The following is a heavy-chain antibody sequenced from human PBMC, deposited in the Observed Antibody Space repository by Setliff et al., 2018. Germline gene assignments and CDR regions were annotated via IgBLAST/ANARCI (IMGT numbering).Heavy chain of an antibody. V-gene: IGHV4-39*06. J-gene: IGHJ4*02. D-gene: IGHD1-26*01. CDR3: ARDSVNLRKWDF. Sequence: PSETLSLTCTVSGGSISSNNFYWGWIRQPPGKGLEWIGTISYSGSTYYNPSLKSRVTISVDTSKSQFPLKLSSVTAADTALYYCARDSVNLRKWDFWGQGTLVTVSS. CDR2: ISYSGST. CDR1: GGSISSNNFY.